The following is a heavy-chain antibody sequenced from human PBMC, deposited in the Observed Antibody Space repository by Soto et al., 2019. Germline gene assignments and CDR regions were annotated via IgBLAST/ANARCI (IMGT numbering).Heavy chain of an antibody. J-gene: IGHJ5*02. Sequence: SETLALTCTCSGFSIISIIYYLGLIRQHPGEGLDLIGSIYYSCSTYYNPSLKIRVTISLDTSKNQFSLKLSSVTAADTAVYYCVGIKLWLQWLDHRGQGTRVTV. CDR2: IYYSCST. V-gene: IGHV4-39*01. CDR3: VGIKLWLQWLDH. CDR1: GFSIISIIYY. D-gene: IGHD5-18*01.